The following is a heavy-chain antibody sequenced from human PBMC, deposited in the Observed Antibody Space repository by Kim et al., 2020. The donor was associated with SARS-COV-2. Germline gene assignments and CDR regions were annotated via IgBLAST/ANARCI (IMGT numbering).Heavy chain of an antibody. CDR1: GFTFSSYG. V-gene: IGHV3-33*01. J-gene: IGHJ4*02. CDR3: GRDLAFGDYHDY. D-gene: IGHD3-10*01. CDR2: IWYDGSNK. Sequence: GGSLRLSCAASGFTFSSYGMHWVRQAPGKGLEWVAVIWYDGSNKYYADSVKGRFTISRDNSKNTLYLQMNSLRAEDTAVYYCGRDLAFGDYHDYWGQGTLVTVSS.